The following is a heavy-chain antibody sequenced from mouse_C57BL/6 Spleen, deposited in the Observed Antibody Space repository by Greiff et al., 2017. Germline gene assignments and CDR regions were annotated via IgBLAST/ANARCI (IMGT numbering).Heavy chain of an antibody. CDR3: ARHDYYGSSYWYFDV. CDR2: IHPNSGST. CDR1: GYTFTSYW. Sequence: VQLQQSGAELVKPGASVKLSCKASGYTFTSYWMHWVKQRPGQGLEWIGMIHPNSGSTNYNEKFKSKATLTVDKSSSTAYMQLSSLTSEDSAVYYCARHDYYGSSYWYFDVWGTGTTVTVSS. J-gene: IGHJ1*03. V-gene: IGHV1-64*01. D-gene: IGHD1-1*01.